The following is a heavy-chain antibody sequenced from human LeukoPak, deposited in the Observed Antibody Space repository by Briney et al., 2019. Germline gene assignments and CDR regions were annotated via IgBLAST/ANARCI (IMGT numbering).Heavy chain of an antibody. CDR3: ARAVYGFDAFDI. J-gene: IGHJ3*02. V-gene: IGHV3-33*01. CDR2: IWYDGSNK. D-gene: IGHD4-17*01. Sequence: RTGGSLRLSCAASGFTFSNYGMHWVRQAPGKGLEWVAAIWYDGSNKYYGDSVKGRFTISRDNSKNTLYLQMNSLRAEDTAVYYCARAVYGFDAFDIWGQGTMVTVSS. CDR1: GFTFSNYG.